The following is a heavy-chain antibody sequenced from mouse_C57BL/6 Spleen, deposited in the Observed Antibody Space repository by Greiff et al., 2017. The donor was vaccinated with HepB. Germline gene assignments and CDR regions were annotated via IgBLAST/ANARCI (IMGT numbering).Heavy chain of an antibody. Sequence: QVQLQQSGAELVRPGASVKLSCKASGYTFTDYYINWVKQRPGQGLEWIARIYPGSGNTYYNEKFKGKATLTAEKSSSTAYMQLSSLTSEDAAVYFCAREGYYGSSYVWFAYWGQGTLVTVSA. CDR2: IYPGSGNT. V-gene: IGHV1-76*01. J-gene: IGHJ3*01. D-gene: IGHD1-1*01. CDR3: AREGYYGSSYVWFAY. CDR1: GYTFTDYY.